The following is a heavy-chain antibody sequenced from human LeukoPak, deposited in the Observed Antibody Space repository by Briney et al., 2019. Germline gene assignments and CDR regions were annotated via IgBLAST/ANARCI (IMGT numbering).Heavy chain of an antibody. CDR3: ASGLLYYYDSSALGAFDI. V-gene: IGHV3-23*01. Sequence: GGSLRLSCAASGFTLSTYAMRWVRQAPGKGLEWVSSIGSGGSTYYADSVKGRFTISRDNAKNSLYLQMNSLRAEDTAVYYCASGLLYYYDSSALGAFDIWGQGTMVTVSS. J-gene: IGHJ3*02. CDR1: GFTLSTYA. D-gene: IGHD3-22*01. CDR2: IGSGGST.